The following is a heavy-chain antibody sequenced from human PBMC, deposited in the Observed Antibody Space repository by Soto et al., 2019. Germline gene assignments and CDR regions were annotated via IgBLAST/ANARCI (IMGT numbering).Heavy chain of an antibody. D-gene: IGHD2-2*01. CDR2: INPNSGGT. Sequence: ASVKVSCEASGYTFTGYYMHWVRQAPGQGLEWMGWINPNSGGTNYAQKFQGWVTMTRDTSISTAYMELSRLRSDDTAVYYCARGVGPNCSSTSCYVGRYYYYYYYMDVWGKGTTVTVSS. CDR3: ARGVGPNCSSTSCYVGRYYYYYYYMDV. V-gene: IGHV1-2*04. J-gene: IGHJ6*03. CDR1: GYTFTGYY.